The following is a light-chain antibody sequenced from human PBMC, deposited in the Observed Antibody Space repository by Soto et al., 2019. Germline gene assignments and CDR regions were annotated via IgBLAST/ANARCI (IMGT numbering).Light chain of an antibody. J-gene: IGLJ1*01. CDR3: AAWDDSLNVYV. V-gene: IGLV1-44*01. Sequence: QSVLTXPPSASGTPGQSATISCSGSSSNIGSNPVNWSQQLPGTAPKLLIYSNNRRPSGVPDRFSGSKSDTSASLAISGLQSEDEGDSYCAAWDDSLNVYVFGTGTRSPS. CDR2: SNN. CDR1: SSNIGSNP.